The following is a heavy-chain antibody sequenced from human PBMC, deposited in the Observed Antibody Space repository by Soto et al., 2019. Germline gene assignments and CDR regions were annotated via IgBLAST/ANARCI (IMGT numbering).Heavy chain of an antibody. Sequence: EVQLVESGGGLVQPGGSLRLSCAASGFTFSSYWMHWVRQAPGKGLVWVSRVYSDGSGTTYADSVKGRFTISRDNAKNTLYLQMNSLRAEDTAVYYCERVLVGSTTNLRFFDFWGQGTLVTVSS. CDR3: ERVLVGSTTNLRFFDF. J-gene: IGHJ4*02. V-gene: IGHV3-74*01. CDR2: VYSDGSGT. CDR1: GFTFSSYW. D-gene: IGHD2-8*02.